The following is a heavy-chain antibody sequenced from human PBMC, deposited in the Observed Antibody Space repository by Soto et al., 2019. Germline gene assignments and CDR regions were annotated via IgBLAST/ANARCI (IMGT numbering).Heavy chain of an antibody. Sequence: PSETLSLTCTVSGGSISGGGYYWSWIRQPPGKGLEWIGYIYDSGSTYYNPSLKSRISISVDTSKNQFSLRLSSVTAADTAVYYCARESIMITFGGFHAPNRNYFDYWGQGTLVTVSS. CDR2: IYDSGST. V-gene: IGHV4-30-4*01. D-gene: IGHD3-16*01. CDR1: GGSISGGGYY. CDR3: ARESIMITFGGFHAPNRNYFDY. J-gene: IGHJ4*02.